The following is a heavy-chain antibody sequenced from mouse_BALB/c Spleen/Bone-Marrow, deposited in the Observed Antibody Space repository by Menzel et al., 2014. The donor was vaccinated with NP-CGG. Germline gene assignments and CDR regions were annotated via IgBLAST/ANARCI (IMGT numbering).Heavy chain of an antibody. J-gene: IGHJ3*01. D-gene: IGHD2-3*01. Sequence: EVQRVESGPELVKPGASVKISCKASGYTFSDYNMHWVKQSHGKSLEWIGNIYPYNGGTGHNQKFKRKATLTVDNSSSTAYMELRSLTSEDSAVYHCARGWLLSWFAYWGQGTLVTVSA. V-gene: IGHV1S29*02. CDR2: IYPYNGGT. CDR3: ARGWLLSWFAY. CDR1: GYTFSDYN.